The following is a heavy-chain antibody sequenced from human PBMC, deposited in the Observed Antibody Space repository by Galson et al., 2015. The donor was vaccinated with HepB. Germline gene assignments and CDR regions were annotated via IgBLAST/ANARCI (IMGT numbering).Heavy chain of an antibody. CDR2: FDPEDGET. CDR1: GYTLTELS. CDR3: ATSRPIGDYGDPQGVEAFDT. D-gene: IGHD4-17*01. J-gene: IGHJ3*02. V-gene: IGHV1-24*01. Sequence: SVKVSCKVSGYTLTELSMHWVRQAPGKGLEWMGGFDPEDGETIYAQKFQGRVTMTEDTSTDTAYMELSSLRSEDTAVYYCATSRPIGDYGDPQGVEAFDTWGQGTMVTVSS.